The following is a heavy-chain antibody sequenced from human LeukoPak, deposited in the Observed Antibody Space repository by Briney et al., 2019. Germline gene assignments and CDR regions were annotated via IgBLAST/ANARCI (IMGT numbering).Heavy chain of an antibody. CDR1: GFTVSSNY. D-gene: IGHD6-13*01. Sequence: GGSLRLSCAASGFTVSSNYMSWVRQAPGKGLEWVSIIYSVGSTYYADSVKGRFTISRDNSKNTLYLQMNSLRAEDTAVHYCARVPIAAADYWGQGTLVTVSS. J-gene: IGHJ4*02. CDR2: IYSVGST. CDR3: ARVPIAAADY. V-gene: IGHV3-53*01.